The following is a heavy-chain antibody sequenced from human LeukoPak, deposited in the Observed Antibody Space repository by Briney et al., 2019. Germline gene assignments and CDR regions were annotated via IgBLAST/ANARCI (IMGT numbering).Heavy chain of an antibody. Sequence: GGSLRLSCAASGFTVSNNYMSWVRQAPGKGLEWVSVIYSGGSTYYADSVKGRFTISRDNAKNSLYLQMNSLRAEDTAVYYCARDRRGGPAFDIWGQGTMVTVSS. J-gene: IGHJ3*02. D-gene: IGHD3-10*01. CDR2: IYSGGST. CDR1: GFTVSNNY. CDR3: ARDRRGGPAFDI. V-gene: IGHV3-66*01.